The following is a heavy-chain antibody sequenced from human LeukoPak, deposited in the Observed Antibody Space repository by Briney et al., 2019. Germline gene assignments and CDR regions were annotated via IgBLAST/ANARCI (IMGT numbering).Heavy chain of an antibody. V-gene: IGHV1-69*13. D-gene: IGHD3-22*01. Sequence: ASVKVSCKASGGTFSSYAISWVRQAPGQGLEWMGGIIPIFGTANYAQKFQGRVTITADESTSTAYMELSSLRSEDTAVYYCARVHSSGYYLSLLDNWFDPWGQGTLVTVSS. J-gene: IGHJ5*02. CDR2: IIPIFGTA. CDR3: ARVHSSGYYLSLLDNWFDP. CDR1: GGTFSSYA.